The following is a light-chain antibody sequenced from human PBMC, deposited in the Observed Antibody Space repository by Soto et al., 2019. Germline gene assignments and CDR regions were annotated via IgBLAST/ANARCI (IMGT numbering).Light chain of an antibody. CDR3: QQYNSYSRT. V-gene: IGKV1-5*01. Sequence: LQITQSPSTLSASVGDRVTITCRASQSISSWLAWYQQKPGKAPKLLIYDASSLESGVPSRFSGSGSGTEFTLTISSLQPDDFATYYCQQYNSYSRTFGQGTKVDIK. J-gene: IGKJ1*01. CDR1: QSISSW. CDR2: DAS.